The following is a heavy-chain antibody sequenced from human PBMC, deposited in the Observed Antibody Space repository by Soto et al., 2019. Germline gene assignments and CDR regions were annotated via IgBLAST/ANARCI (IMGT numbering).Heavy chain of an antibody. CDR1: GYTFTDYW. Sequence: LKISCKGSGYTFTDYWINWVRQMPGKGLEWMGRIDPSDSYTKYSPSFQGHVTISADKSISTAYLEWSSLEASDTAMYYCARARSITIFGVVGFEMDVWGQGTTVTVSS. CDR2: IDPSDSYT. CDR3: ARARSITIFGVVGFEMDV. J-gene: IGHJ6*02. D-gene: IGHD3-3*01. V-gene: IGHV5-10-1*01.